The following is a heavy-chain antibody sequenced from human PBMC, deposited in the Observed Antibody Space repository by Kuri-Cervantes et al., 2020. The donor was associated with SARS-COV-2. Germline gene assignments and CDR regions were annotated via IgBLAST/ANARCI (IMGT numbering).Heavy chain of an antibody. Sequence: GESLKISCADSGFTFSSYSMNWVRQAPGKRLEWVSGINWNGGSTGYADSVKGRFTISRDNAKNSLYLQMNSLRAEDTALYYCARSRYCSSTSCPGGDYWGQGTLVTVSS. CDR2: INWNGGST. CDR3: ARSRYCSSTSCPGGDY. CDR1: GFTFSSYS. V-gene: IGHV3-20*04. D-gene: IGHD2-2*01. J-gene: IGHJ4*02.